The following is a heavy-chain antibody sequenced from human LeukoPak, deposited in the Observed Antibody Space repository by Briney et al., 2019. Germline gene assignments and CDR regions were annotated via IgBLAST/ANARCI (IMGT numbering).Heavy chain of an antibody. Sequence: GGSLRLSCAASGFTFSSYAMHWVRQAPGKGLEWVSAISGSGGSTYYADSVKGRFTISRDNSKNTLYLQMNSLRAEDTAVYYCAKGDYYYGSGSENTKPYYFDYWGQGTLVTVSS. CDR3: AKGDYYYGSGSENTKPYYFDY. CDR1: GFTFSSYA. CDR2: ISGSGGST. J-gene: IGHJ4*02. D-gene: IGHD3-10*01. V-gene: IGHV3-23*01.